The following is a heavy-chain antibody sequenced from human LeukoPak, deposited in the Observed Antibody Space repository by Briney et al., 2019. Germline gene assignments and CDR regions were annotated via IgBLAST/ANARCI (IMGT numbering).Heavy chain of an antibody. CDR1: GYTFTGYY. CDR2: INPNSGGT. D-gene: IGHD3-22*01. Sequence: ASVKVSCKASGYTFTGYYMHCVRQAPGQGLEWMGWINPNSGGTNYAQKFQGRVTMTRDTSISTAYMELSRLRSDDTAVYYCARGVAYDSSGYYYGAGYYGMDVWGQGTTVTVSS. J-gene: IGHJ6*02. CDR3: ARGVAYDSSGYYYGAGYYGMDV. V-gene: IGHV1-2*02.